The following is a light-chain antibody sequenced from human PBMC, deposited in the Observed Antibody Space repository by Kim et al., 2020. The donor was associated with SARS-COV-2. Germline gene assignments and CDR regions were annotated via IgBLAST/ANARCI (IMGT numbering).Light chain of an antibody. Sequence: ASVGDTVNITCRASQGIGNDLSWYQQKPGGAPNLLISAASTLQSGVPSRFSGSGSGTDFTLTISSLQPEDFATYYCLQDYNYPLTFGQGTKVDIK. V-gene: IGKV1-6*01. CDR1: QGIGND. CDR3: LQDYNYPLT. J-gene: IGKJ1*01. CDR2: AAS.